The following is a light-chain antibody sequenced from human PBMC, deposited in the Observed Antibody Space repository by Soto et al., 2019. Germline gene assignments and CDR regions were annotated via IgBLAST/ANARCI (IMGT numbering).Light chain of an antibody. J-gene: IGKJ1*01. CDR3: QQLTDWPPQWT. Sequence: EIVMTQSPATLSLSPGQRATLSCSASQSVSSKLAWYHQRPGQAPRLLIYSASTRATGIPARFSGSGSGTDFTLTISSLEPEDFAVYYCQQLTDWPPQWTFGQGTKVDIK. V-gene: IGKV3-15*01. CDR2: SAS. CDR1: QSVSSK.